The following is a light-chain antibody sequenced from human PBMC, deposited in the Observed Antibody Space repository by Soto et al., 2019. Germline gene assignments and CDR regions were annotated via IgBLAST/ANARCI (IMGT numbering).Light chain of an antibody. CDR3: QQYNNWPLT. CDR1: QSVSSN. Sequence: EIVVTQSPATLSVSPRERATLSCRASQSVSSNLAWYMQKPGQAPRLLIYGASTRATGIPARLSGSGSGTEFTLTISSLQSEDFAVYCCQQYNNWPLTFGGGTKVEIK. V-gene: IGKV3-15*01. CDR2: GAS. J-gene: IGKJ4*01.